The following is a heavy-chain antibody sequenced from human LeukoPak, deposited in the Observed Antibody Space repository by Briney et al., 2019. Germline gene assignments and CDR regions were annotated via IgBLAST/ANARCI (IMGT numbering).Heavy chain of an antibody. CDR2: ISSSSTI. J-gene: IGHJ6*02. CDR3: ASLQGYCSSTSCYAIYYGMDV. D-gene: IGHD2-2*01. V-gene: IGHV3-48*01. Sequence: PGGSLRLSCAASGFTFSSYSMNWVRQAPGKGLKWVSYISSSSTIYYADSVKGRFTISRDNAKNSLYLQMNSLRAEDTAVYYCASLQGYCSSTSCYAIYYGMDVWGQGTTVTVSS. CDR1: GFTFSSYS.